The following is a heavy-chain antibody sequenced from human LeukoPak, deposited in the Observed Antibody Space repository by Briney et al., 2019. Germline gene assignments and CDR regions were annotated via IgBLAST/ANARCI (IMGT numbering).Heavy chain of an antibody. CDR3: ARGGRDGYNFGY. V-gene: IGHV3-23*01. D-gene: IGHD5-24*01. J-gene: IGHJ4*02. Sequence: GGSLRLSCAASGFTFSNYGMNWVRQAPGKGLEWVSAISGSGHNTYYADSVKGRFTISRDNSKNTLYLQMNSLRAEDTAVYYCARGGRDGYNFGYWGQGTLVTVSS. CDR1: GFTFSNYG. CDR2: ISGSGHNT.